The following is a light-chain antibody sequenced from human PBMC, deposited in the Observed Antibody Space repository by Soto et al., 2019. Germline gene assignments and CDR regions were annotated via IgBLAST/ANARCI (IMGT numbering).Light chain of an antibody. V-gene: IGKV3-20*01. J-gene: IGKJ3*01. CDR2: GAF. CDR3: QQYGSSPFT. Sequence: EIVLTQSPGILSLSPGERATLSCRASQSVSNRKVAWYQQKPGQTPRLLISGAFIRATGIHDRFSGSGSGTDFTLTISSLEPEDFAVFFCQQYGSSPFTFGPGTKVDFK. CDR1: QSVSNRK.